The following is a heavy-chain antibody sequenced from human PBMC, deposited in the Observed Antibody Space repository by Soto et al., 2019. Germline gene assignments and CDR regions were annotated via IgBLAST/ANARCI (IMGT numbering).Heavy chain of an antibody. Sequence: GGFLRLSCAASGFTFSGNTMNWVRQAPGKGLEWVSYISKSGTTRYYAESVKGRFTISRDNAKNSLFLQMNSLRDEDTAVYYCARDGASFDVWGQGTLVTVSS. V-gene: IGHV3-48*02. D-gene: IGHD2-15*01. CDR3: ARDGASFDV. CDR2: ISKSGTTR. J-gene: IGHJ5*02. CDR1: GFTFSGNT.